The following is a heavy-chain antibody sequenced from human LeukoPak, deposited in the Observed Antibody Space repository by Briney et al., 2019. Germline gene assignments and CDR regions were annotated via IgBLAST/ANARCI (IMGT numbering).Heavy chain of an antibody. CDR2: ISSSSSYI. CDR3: ARVYSWPPAIDY. CDR1: GFTFISYS. J-gene: IGHJ4*02. Sequence: GGSLRLSCAPSGFTFISYSMNWVRQAPGKGREWVSSISSSSSYIYYADSVKGRFTISRDNAKNSLYLQMNSLRAEDTAVYYCARVYSWPPAIDYWGQGTLVTVSS. D-gene: IGHD2-15*01. V-gene: IGHV3-21*01.